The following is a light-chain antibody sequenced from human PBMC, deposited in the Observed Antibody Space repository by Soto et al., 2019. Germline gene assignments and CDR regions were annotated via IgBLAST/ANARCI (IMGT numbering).Light chain of an antibody. CDR3: AAWDDGLNGVL. Sequence: QAVVTQPPSASGTPGQRVTISCSGSSSNIGSNPANWYQQLPGTAPKLLIYTNSYRPLGVPDRFSGSKSGTSASLAISGLQSEDEADYYCAAWDDGLNGVLFGGGTKLTVL. CDR2: TNS. V-gene: IGLV1-44*01. J-gene: IGLJ2*01. CDR1: SSNIGSNP.